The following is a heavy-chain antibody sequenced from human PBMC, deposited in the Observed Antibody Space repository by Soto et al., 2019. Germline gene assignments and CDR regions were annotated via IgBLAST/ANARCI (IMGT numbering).Heavy chain of an antibody. CDR3: AKDCCNDILTVPAY. V-gene: IGHV3-30*18. D-gene: IGHD3-9*01. CDR2: ISYDGSNK. J-gene: IGHJ4*02. CDR1: GFTFRSYG. Sequence: GGSLRLSCEASGFTFRSYGMHWVRQAPGKGLEWVALISYDGSNKYYADSVKGRFTISRDNSKNTLNLQMNSLRAEDTAVYYCAKDCCNDILTVPAYCGQGTLVTVSS.